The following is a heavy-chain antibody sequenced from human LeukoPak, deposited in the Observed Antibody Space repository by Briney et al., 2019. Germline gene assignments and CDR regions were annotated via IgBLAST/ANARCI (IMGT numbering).Heavy chain of an antibody. Sequence: RGSLRLSRTASGFIFRNYAMSWVRQAPGKGLEWVSTISGAGDNTKYADSVTGRFTISRDNSKNTLYLQMNSLRAEDTAVYYCAKDRASATYEYFQYWGPGTQDPVSS. J-gene: IGHJ1*01. D-gene: IGHD3-10*01. CDR3: AKDRASATYEYFQY. CDR1: GFIFRNYA. CDR2: ISGAGDNT. V-gene: IGHV3-23*01.